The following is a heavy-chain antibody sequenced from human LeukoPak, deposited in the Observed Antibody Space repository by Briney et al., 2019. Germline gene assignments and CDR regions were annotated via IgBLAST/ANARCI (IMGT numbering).Heavy chain of an antibody. D-gene: IGHD2-8*01. Sequence: GGSLRLSCAASGFTFDDYGMSWVRQAPGKGLEWVSGINWNGGSTGYAGSVKGRFTISRDNAKNSLYLQMNSLRAEDTALYYCARESRGYCTNGVCYTSERLDYWGQGTLVTVSS. CDR1: GFTFDDYG. J-gene: IGHJ4*02. V-gene: IGHV3-20*04. CDR3: ARESRGYCTNGVCYTSERLDY. CDR2: INWNGGST.